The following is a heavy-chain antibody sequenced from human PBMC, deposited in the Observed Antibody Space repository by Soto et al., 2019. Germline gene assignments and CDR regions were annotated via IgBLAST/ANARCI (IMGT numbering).Heavy chain of an antibody. CDR3: ARAKLLPTVTPGIFDY. V-gene: IGHV4-38-2*01. D-gene: IGHD4-4*01. CDR2: IYHSGST. Sequence: SETLSLTCAVSGYSISSGYYWGWIRQPPGKGLEWIGSIYHSGSTYYNPSLKSRVTISVDTSKNQFSLKLSSVTAADTAVYYCARAKLLPTVTPGIFDYWGQGTLVTVSS. J-gene: IGHJ4*02. CDR1: GYSISSGYY.